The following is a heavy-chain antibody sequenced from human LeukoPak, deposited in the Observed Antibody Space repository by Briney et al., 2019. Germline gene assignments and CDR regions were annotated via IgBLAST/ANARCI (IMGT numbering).Heavy chain of an antibody. V-gene: IGHV4-4*07. CDR2: MSTSGST. CDR1: GGPISTYY. Sequence: PSETLSLTCTVSGGPISTYYWSWIRQPAGKGLEWIGRMSTSGSTNYNPSLKSRITMSVDTSKNQFSLKLSSVTAADTAVYYCARNTVMVRAFDYWGQGALVTVSS. J-gene: IGHJ4*02. CDR3: ARNTVMVRAFDY. D-gene: IGHD5-18*01.